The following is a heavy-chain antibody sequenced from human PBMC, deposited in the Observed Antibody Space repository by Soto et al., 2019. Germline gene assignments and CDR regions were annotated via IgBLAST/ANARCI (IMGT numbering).Heavy chain of an antibody. CDR1: GFTFSSYA. D-gene: IGHD2-2*01. CDR2: ISYDGSNK. CDR3: ARDGLGGVVVPAAMPY. Sequence: QVQLVESGGGVVQPGRSLRLSCAASGFTFSSYAMHWVRQAPGKGLEWVAVISYDGSNKYYADSVKGRFTISRDNSKNTLYLQMNSLRAEDTAVYYCARDGLGGVVVPAAMPYWGQGTLVTVSS. V-gene: IGHV3-30-3*01. J-gene: IGHJ4*02.